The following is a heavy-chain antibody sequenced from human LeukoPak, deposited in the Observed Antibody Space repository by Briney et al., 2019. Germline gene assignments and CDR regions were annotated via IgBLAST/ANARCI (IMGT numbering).Heavy chain of an antibody. J-gene: IGHJ6*04. D-gene: IGHD3-10*02. CDR3: AELGITMFGGV. Sequence: PGGCLRLSCAASGYSFSNAWIGSVRQAPGRGLGWDSYISSSGSTVYNADSVKGRYTISRDNAKNPLYLQMNSLRAEDTAVYYCAELGITMFGGVWGKGTTVTISS. CDR2: ISSSGSTV. CDR1: GYSFSNAW. V-gene: IGHV3-48*03.